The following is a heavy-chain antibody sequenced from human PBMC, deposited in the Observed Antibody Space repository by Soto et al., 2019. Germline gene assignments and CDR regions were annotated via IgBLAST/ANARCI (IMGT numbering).Heavy chain of an antibody. CDR3: ARSSGSYSYYGLDV. CDR1: GYSFTGYF. D-gene: IGHD3-10*01. Sequence: QVQLIQSGAEVKKPGASVKVSCKASGYSFTGYFIHWVRQAPGQGLEWMGWINPKNGDSKYAQKFHGRVTMSRDTSISTAYMGLGRLRSDDTAVYYCARSSGSYSYYGLDVWGQGTTATVSS. V-gene: IGHV1-2*02. CDR2: INPKNGDS. J-gene: IGHJ6*02.